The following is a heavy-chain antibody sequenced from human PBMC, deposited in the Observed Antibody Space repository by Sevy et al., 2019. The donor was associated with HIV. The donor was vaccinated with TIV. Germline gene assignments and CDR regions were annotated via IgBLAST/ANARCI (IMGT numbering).Heavy chain of an antibody. V-gene: IGHV3-48*02. CDR3: ARDRWLRDPYYFDY. CDR1: GFTFSSYS. J-gene: IGHJ4*02. CDR2: ISSSSSTI. Sequence: GGSLRLSCAASGFTFSSYSMNWVRQAPGKGLEWVSYISSSSSTIYYADSVKGRFTISRDNAKNSLYLQMNSLRDEDTAVYYCARDRWLRDPYYFDYWGRGTLVTVSS. D-gene: IGHD5-12*01.